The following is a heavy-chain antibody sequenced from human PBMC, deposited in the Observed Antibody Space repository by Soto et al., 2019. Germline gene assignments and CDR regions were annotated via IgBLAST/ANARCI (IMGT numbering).Heavy chain of an antibody. Sequence: QVQLQQWGAGLLKPSETLSLTCAVYGGSFSGYYWSWIRQPPGKGLEWIGVINHSGSTNYNPSQKRRVTISVDTSKNQFSLKRSAGTAADTAVYYCGRGRPYGYCSGGSWRGFLDYGVQGTMVTVSS. CDR1: GGSFSGYY. CDR3: GRGRPYGYCSGGSWRGFLDY. CDR2: INHSGST. J-gene: IGHJ4*02. D-gene: IGHD2-15*01. V-gene: IGHV4-34*01.